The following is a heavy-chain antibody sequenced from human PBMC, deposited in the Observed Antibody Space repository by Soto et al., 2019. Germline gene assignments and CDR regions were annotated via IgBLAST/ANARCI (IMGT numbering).Heavy chain of an antibody. CDR2: IYPGDSDT. V-gene: IGHV5-51*01. Sequence: ESLKISCTGVGYSFTSYWIGWVRQMPGKGLEWMGIIYPGDSDTRYSPSFQGQVTISADKSITTAYLQWSSLKASDAAMYYCARGYCTTTVCDPWFDPWGQGTLVTVSS. J-gene: IGHJ5*02. D-gene: IGHD2-8*01. CDR1: GYSFTSYW. CDR3: ARGYCTTTVCDPWFDP.